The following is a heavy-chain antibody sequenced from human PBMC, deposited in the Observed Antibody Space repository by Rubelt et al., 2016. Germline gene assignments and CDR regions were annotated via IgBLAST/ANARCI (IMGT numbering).Heavy chain of an antibody. CDR3: TRDSISSSDY. CDR1: GFTFSNAW. J-gene: IGHJ4*02. D-gene: IGHD6-6*01. CDR2: IKRKSDVGTT. Sequence: GGSLRLSCAASGFTFSNAWMTWVRQAPGKGLEWVGRIKRKSDVGTTDYAAPVKGRFTISRDDSKNTVYLQMTGLKTEDTAVYYCTRDSISSSDYWGQGTLVTVSS. V-gene: IGHV3-15*01.